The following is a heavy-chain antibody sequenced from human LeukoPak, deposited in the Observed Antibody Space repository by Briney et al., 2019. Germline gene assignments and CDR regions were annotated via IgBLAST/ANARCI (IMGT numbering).Heavy chain of an antibody. Sequence: GASVKVSCKASGYTFTSYYMHWVRQAPGQGLEWMGGIIPIFGTANYAQKFQGRVTITADESTSTAYMELSSLRSEDTAVYYCASMRGGYSYGYGFRGWFDPWGQGTLVTVSS. CDR1: GYTFTSYY. V-gene: IGHV1-69*13. J-gene: IGHJ5*02. CDR3: ASMRGGYSYGYGFRGWFDP. D-gene: IGHD5-18*01. CDR2: IIPIFGTA.